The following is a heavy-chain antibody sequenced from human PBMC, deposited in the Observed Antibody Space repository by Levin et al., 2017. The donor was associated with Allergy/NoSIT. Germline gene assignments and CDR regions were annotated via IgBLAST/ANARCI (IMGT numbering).Heavy chain of an antibody. V-gene: IGHV3-11*05. Sequence: TPGGSLRLSCAASGFTFSDYYMSWIRQAPGKGLEWVSYISSSSSYINYADSVKGRFTISRDNAKNSLYLQMNSLRAEDTVVYYCARDGNSNWYGYYYGIDVWGQGTTVTVSS. CDR2: ISSSSSYI. CDR1: GFTFSDYY. CDR3: ARDGNSNWYGYYYGIDV. J-gene: IGHJ6*02. D-gene: IGHD6-13*01.